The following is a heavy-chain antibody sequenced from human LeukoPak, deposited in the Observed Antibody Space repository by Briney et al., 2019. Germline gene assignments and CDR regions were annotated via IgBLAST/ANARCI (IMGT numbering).Heavy chain of an antibody. CDR1: GFTFSSYW. CDR2: INSDGSST. D-gene: IGHD5-12*01. J-gene: IGHJ4*02. CDR3: ARGRFDEWLRAVLDY. V-gene: IGHV3-74*01. Sequence: PGGSLRLSCAASGFTFSSYWVHWVRQAPGKGLVWVSRINSDGSSTSYADSVKGRFTISRDNAKNTLYLQMNSLRAEDTAVYYCARGRFDEWLRAVLDYWGQGTLVTASS.